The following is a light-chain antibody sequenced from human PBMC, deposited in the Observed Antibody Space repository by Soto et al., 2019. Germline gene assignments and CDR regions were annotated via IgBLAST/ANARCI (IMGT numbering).Light chain of an antibody. CDR2: GPS. CDR1: QSVSSSY. V-gene: IGKV3-20*01. Sequence: EIVLTQSPVTLSLSPGESATLSCRASQSVSSSYLAWYQQKPGQAPRLLIYGPSSRATGIPDRFSGSGSGTDFTLTISRLEPEDFAVYYCQQYGGSPPYNFGQETKLEI. J-gene: IGKJ2*01. CDR3: QQYGGSPPYN.